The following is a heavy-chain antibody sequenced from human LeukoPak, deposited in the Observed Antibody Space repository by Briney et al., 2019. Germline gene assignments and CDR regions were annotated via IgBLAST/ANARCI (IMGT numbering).Heavy chain of an antibody. V-gene: IGHV3-48*03. J-gene: IGHJ4*02. CDR2: ISSSGSTI. CDR1: GFTFSSYE. CDR3: AGGSGWYAYFDY. D-gene: IGHD6-19*01. Sequence: GGSLRLSCAASGFTFSSYEMIWVRQAPGKGLEWVSYISSSGSTIYYADSVKGRFTISRDNAKNSLYLQMNSLRAEDTAVYYCAGGSGWYAYFDYWGQGTLVTVSS.